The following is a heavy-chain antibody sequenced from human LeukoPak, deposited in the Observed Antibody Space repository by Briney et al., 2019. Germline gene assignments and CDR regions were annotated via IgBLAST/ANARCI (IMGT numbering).Heavy chain of an antibody. D-gene: IGHD2-15*01. CDR1: GYTFTSYD. CDR3: ASLQMAGYCSGGSCPDEYFQH. Sequence: ASVKVSCKASGYTFTSYDINWVRQATGQGLEWMGWMNPNSGNTGYAQKFQGRVTMTRNTSISTAYMELSSLRSDDTAVYYCASLQMAGYCSGGSCPDEYFQHWGQGTLVTVSS. V-gene: IGHV1-8*01. CDR2: MNPNSGNT. J-gene: IGHJ1*01.